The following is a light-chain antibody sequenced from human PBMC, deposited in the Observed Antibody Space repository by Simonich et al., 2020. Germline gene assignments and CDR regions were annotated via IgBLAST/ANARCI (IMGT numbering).Light chain of an antibody. CDR2: DVS. CDR3: SSYTSSSTWV. J-gene: IGLJ3*02. V-gene: IGLV2-14*01. Sequence: QSALTQPASVSGPPGQSITISCTGTSSAVGGLNNVPWYQQHPGKAPKLMICDVSKRPSGVSNRCSGSKSGNTASLTISGLQAEDEADYYCSSYTSSSTWVFGGGTKLTVL. CDR1: SSAVGGLNN.